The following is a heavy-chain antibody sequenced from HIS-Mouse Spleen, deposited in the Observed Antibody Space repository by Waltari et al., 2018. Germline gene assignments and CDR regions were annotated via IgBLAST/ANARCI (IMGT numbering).Heavy chain of an antibody. J-gene: IGHJ4*02. CDR1: GYTFTGYY. CDR2: INPNSGGT. CDR3: ARGRCSGGSCYMYY. D-gene: IGHD2-15*01. V-gene: IGHV1-2*02. Sequence: QVQLVQSGAEVKKPGASVKVSCRASGYTFTGYYMHWVGQSPGQGLEWMGWINPNSGGTNYAQKFQGRVTMTRDTSISTAYMELSRLRSDDTAVYYCARGRCSGGSCYMYYWGQGTLVTVSS.